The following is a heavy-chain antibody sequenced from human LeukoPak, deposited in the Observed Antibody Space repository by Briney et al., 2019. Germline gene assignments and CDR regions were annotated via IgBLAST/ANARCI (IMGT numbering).Heavy chain of an antibody. CDR2: ISYDGSNK. Sequence: GGSLRLSCAASGFTFSSYAMHWVRQAPGKGLEWVAVISYDGSNKYYADSVKGRFTISRDNSKNTLYLQMNSQRAEDTAVYYCARDAFQTYCTNGVCHDPYYYYYYMDVWGKGTTVTVSS. CDR1: GFTFSSYA. CDR3: ARDAFQTYCTNGVCHDPYYYYYYMDV. V-gene: IGHV3-30*01. J-gene: IGHJ6*03. D-gene: IGHD2-8*01.